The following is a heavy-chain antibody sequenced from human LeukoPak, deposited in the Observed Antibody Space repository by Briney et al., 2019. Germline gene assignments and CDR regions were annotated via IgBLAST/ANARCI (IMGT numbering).Heavy chain of an antibody. J-gene: IGHJ3*02. Sequence: SETLSLTCTVSGGSISSYYWSWIRQPPGKGLEWIGYIYYSGGTNYNPSLKSRVTISVDTSKNQFSLKLSSVTAADTAVYYCARVTDSHRSHAFDIWGQGTMVTVSS. CDR3: ARVTDSHRSHAFDI. D-gene: IGHD3-22*01. CDR1: GGSISSYY. V-gene: IGHV4-59*01. CDR2: IYYSGGT.